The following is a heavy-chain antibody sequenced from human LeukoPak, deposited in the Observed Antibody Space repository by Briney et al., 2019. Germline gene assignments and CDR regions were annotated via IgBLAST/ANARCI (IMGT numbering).Heavy chain of an antibody. CDR2: IYYSGST. CDR1: GGSISSYY. CDR3: PRAKGRDSSGYKNPLVY. J-gene: IGHJ4*02. V-gene: IGHV4-59*01. Sequence: SETLSLTCTVSGGSISSYYWSWIRQPPGKGLEWIGYIYYSGSTNYNPSLKSRVTISVDTSKNQFSLKLSSVTAADTAVYYCPRAKGRDSSGYKNPLVYWGQGTLVTVTS. D-gene: IGHD3-22*01.